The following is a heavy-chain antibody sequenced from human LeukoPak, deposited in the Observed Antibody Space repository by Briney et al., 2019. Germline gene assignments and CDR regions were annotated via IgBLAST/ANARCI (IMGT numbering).Heavy chain of an antibody. D-gene: IGHD5-18*01. V-gene: IGHV1-18*01. CDR1: VYTFTSYG. J-gene: IGHJ4*02. CDR2: ICAYNGNT. CDR3: ARDSDTAMALIDY. Sequence: AAVKVSCMASVYTFTSYGISGVRQAPGRGGEWVGWICAYNGNTNYAQKLQSRVTLTTDTSTSTAYMELRSLRSDDTAVYYCARDSDTAMALIDYWGQGTLVTVSS.